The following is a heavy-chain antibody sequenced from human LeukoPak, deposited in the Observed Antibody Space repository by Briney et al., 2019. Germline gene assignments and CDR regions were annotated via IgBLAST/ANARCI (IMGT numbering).Heavy chain of an antibody. CDR1: GGSFSGYY. CDR2: INHSGST. V-gene: IGHV4-34*01. J-gene: IGHJ6*03. Sequence: SETLSLTCAVYGGSFSGYYWSWIRQPPGKGLEWIGEINHSGSTNYNPSLKSRVTISVDTSKNQFSLKLSSVTAADTAVYYCARHAYDFWSGYSHHMDVWGKGTTVTVSS. D-gene: IGHD3-3*01. CDR3: ARHAYDFWSGYSHHMDV.